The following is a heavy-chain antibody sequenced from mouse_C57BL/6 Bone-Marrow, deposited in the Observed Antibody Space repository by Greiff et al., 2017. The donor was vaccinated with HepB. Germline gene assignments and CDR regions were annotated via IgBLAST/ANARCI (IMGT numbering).Heavy chain of an antibody. Sequence: EVMLVESGGGLVKPGGSLKLSCAASGFTFSSYAMSWVRQTPEKRLEWVATISDGGSYTYYPDNVKGRFTISRDNAKNNLYLQMSHLKSDDTAMYYCAREEGIYCGLAYWGQGTLVTVSA. J-gene: IGHJ3*01. V-gene: IGHV5-4*01. D-gene: IGHD2-1*01. CDR2: ISDGGSYT. CDR1: GFTFSSYA. CDR3: AREEGIYCGLAY.